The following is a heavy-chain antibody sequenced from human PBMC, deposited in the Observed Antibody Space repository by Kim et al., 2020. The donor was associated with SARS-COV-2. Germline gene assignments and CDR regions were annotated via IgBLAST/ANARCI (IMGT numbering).Heavy chain of an antibody. J-gene: IGHJ6*02. D-gene: IGHD1-7*01. CDR2: IWYDGSNK. Sequence: GGSLRLSCEASGFIFNSYGMYWVRQAPGKGLEWVAVIWYDGSNKYYADSVKGRFSVSRDNSRNTVYLQINSLRAEDTAVYYCARKNFNGMDVWGQGTTVTVSS. V-gene: IGHV3-33*01. CDR1: GFIFNSYG. CDR3: ARKNFNGMDV.